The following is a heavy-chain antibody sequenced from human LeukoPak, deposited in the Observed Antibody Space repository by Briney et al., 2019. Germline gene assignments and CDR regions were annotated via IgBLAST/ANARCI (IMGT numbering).Heavy chain of an antibody. CDR1: GGTFSSYA. D-gene: IGHD3-22*01. V-gene: IGHV1-69*04. CDR3: ARDLGYYDSSGYYKLGNWFDP. Sequence: SVKVSCKASGGTFSSYAISWVRQSPGQGLEWMGRIIPILGIANYAQKFQGRVTITADKSTSTAYMELSSLRSEDTAVYYCARDLGYYDSSGYYKLGNWFDPWGQGTLVTVSS. CDR2: IIPILGIA. J-gene: IGHJ5*02.